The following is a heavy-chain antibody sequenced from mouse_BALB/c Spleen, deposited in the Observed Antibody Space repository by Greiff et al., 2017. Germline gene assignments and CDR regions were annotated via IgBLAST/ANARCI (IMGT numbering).Heavy chain of an antibody. CDR1: GFNIKDTY. J-gene: IGHJ3*01. CDR2: IDPANGNT. CDR3: ARGGPYYRYDGAWFAY. Sequence: VQLQQSGAELVKPGASVKLSCTASGFNIKDTYMHWVKQRPEQGLEWIGRIDPANGNTKYDPKFQGKATITADTSSNTAYLQLSSLTSEDTAVYYCARGGPYYRYDGAWFAYWAKGLWSLSLQ. D-gene: IGHD2-14*01. V-gene: IGHV14-3*02.